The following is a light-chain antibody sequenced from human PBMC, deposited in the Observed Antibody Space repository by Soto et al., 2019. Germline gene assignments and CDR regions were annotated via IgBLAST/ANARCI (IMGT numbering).Light chain of an antibody. V-gene: IGKV3-20*01. Sequence: EVVLPQSPGTLSLSPGERATLSCRASQSVNHNYLAWSQQKHGQSPKLLLFVSSDRATGIPDRFTGSGSGTGFTLTISSLEPEDCAVYYCQQYGSSPPYTFGQWTKLSIK. CDR1: QSVNHNY. CDR2: VSS. CDR3: QQYGSSPPYT. J-gene: IGKJ2*01.